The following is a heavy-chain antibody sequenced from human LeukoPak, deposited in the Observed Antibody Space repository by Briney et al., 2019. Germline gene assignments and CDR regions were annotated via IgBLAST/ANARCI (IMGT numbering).Heavy chain of an antibody. V-gene: IGHV4-61*08. CDR3: ARLKYYYDSSGYRAEYFQH. CDR1: GGSISSGAYS. CDR2: VYYSGST. J-gene: IGHJ1*01. Sequence: SETLSLTCAVSGGSISSGAYSWSWIRQPPRKGLEWIGYVYYSGSTNYNPSLKSRVTISVDTSKNQLSLKLSSVTAADTAVYYCARLKYYYDSSGYRAEYFQHWGQGTLVTASS. D-gene: IGHD3-22*01.